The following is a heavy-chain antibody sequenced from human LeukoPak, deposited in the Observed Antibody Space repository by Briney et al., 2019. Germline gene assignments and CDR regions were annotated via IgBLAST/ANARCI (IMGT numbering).Heavy chain of an antibody. CDR2: IIPIFGTA. J-gene: IGHJ6*02. CDR3: ARCGTTSFWSGPAYYYYGMDV. Sequence: GASVKVSCKASGGTFSSYAISWVRQAPGQGLEWMGGIIPIFGTANYAQKFQGRVTITADESTSTAYMELSSLRSEDTAVYYCARCGTTSFWSGPAYYYYGMDVWGQGTTVTVSS. V-gene: IGHV1-69*13. CDR1: GGTFSSYA. D-gene: IGHD3-3*01.